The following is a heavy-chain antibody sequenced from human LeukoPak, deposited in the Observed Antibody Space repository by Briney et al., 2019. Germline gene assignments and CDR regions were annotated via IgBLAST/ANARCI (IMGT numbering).Heavy chain of an antibody. CDR3: TRALRHEDCGGDCYSTAY. Sequence: ASVKVSCKASGYTFTSYYMHWVRQAPGQGLEWMGIINPSGGSTSYAQKFQGRVTMTRDTSTSTVYMELSSLRSEDTAVYYCTRALRHEDCGGDCYSTAYWGQGTLVNVSS. D-gene: IGHD2-21*02. J-gene: IGHJ4*02. V-gene: IGHV1-46*01. CDR2: INPSGGST. CDR1: GYTFTSYY.